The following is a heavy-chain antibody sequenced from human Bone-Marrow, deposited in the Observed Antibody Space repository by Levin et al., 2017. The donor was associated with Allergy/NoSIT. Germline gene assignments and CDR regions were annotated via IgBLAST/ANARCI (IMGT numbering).Heavy chain of an antibody. CDR2: VVVSSGNT. V-gene: IGHV1-58*01. D-gene: IGHD2-2*01. CDR1: GFTFINSA. Sequence: SVKVSCKASGFTFINSAVQWVRQARGQRLEWLGWVVVSSGNTNSALKFQDRVTITGDMSTDTAYIELGSLTSEDTAVYYCSAGEYQHHCQYYGMDVWGQGTTVIVSS. J-gene: IGHJ6*02. CDR3: SAGEYQHHCQYYGMDV.